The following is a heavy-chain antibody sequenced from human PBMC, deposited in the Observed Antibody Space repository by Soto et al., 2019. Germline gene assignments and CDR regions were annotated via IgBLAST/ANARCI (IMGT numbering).Heavy chain of an antibody. V-gene: IGHV1-69*13. J-gene: IGHJ5*02. Sequence: GASVKVCCEASGGTLSSCARRWVRQAPGQGLEWMGGIIPIFGTANYAQKFQGRVTITADESTSTAYMELSSLRSEDTAVYYCARHSRYDFWSGSNCFDPWGQGTLVTVSS. CDR1: GGTLSSCA. CDR2: IIPIFGTA. D-gene: IGHD3-3*01. CDR3: ARHSRYDFWSGSNCFDP.